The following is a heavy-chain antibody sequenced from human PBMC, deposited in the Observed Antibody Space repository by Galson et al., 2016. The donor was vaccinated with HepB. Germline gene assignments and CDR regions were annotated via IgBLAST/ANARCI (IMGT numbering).Heavy chain of an antibody. CDR2: ISYDGSNK. J-gene: IGHJ4*02. CDR1: GFTFSSYG. CDR3: AKDGWYSISWDFDY. V-gene: IGHV3-30*18. Sequence: SLRLSCAASGFTFSSYGMHWVRQAPGKGLEWVAVISYDGSNKYYADSVKGRFTISRDNSKNTLYLQMNSLRAEDTAVYYCAKDGWYSISWDFDYWGQGTLVTVSS. D-gene: IGHD6-13*01.